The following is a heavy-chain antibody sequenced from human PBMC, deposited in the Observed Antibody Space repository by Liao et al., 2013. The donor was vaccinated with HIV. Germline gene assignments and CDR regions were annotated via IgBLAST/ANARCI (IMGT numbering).Heavy chain of an antibody. CDR2: ISTSGST. CDR3: ARAGGYYDFWSGSRTHGTFHI. D-gene: IGHD3-3*01. J-gene: IGHJ3*02. V-gene: IGHV4-61*02. CDR1: GGSISSGPYY. Sequence: QVQLQESGPGLVKPSQTLSLTCAVSGGSISSGPYYWSWIRQPAGKGLEWIGRISTSGSTNNNPSLKSRVTISVDTSKNQFSLKLSSLTAADTAIYYCARAGGYYDFWSGSRTHGTFHIWGQGTMVSVSS.